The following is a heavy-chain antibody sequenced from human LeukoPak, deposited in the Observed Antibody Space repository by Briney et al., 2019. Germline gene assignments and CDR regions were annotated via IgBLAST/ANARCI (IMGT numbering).Heavy chain of an antibody. CDR2: IKPDGSEK. D-gene: IGHD1-14*01. J-gene: IGHJ4*02. CDR3: ARHNPLWGY. CDR1: GFTFSSYW. Sequence: GGSLRLSCAASGFTFSSYWMSWVRQAPGKGLEWVANIKPDGSEKYYVDSVKGRFTISRDNAKNSLYLKMSSLRVEDTALYFCARHNPLWGYWGQGTLVTVSS. V-gene: IGHV3-7*04.